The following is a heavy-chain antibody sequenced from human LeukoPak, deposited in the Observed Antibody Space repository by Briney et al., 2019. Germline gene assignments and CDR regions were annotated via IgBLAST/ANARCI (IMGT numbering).Heavy chain of an antibody. Sequence: PGGSLRLSCAASGFMFSSNWMSWVRLAPGKGLEWVANIKEDGTGTYYVCSVKGRFTISRDNAKNSLYLQMNRLTVEDTAVYYCAKEGRSLQTYWGQGNLVTVSS. V-gene: IGHV3-7*03. CDR2: IKEDGTGT. D-gene: IGHD5-24*01. CDR3: AKEGRSLQTY. CDR1: GFMFSSNW. J-gene: IGHJ4*02.